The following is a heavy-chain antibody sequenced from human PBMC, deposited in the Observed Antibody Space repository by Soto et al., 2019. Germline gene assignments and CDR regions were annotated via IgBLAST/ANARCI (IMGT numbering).Heavy chain of an antibody. J-gene: IGHJ4*02. CDR1: GFTFSSYG. D-gene: IGHD3-3*01. CDR3: AKNYDFWSGPGKDYFDY. CDR2: ISYDGSNK. Sequence: GGSLRLSCAASGFTFSSYGMHWVRQAPGKGLEWVAVISYDGSNKYYADSVEGRFTISRDNSKNALYLQMNSLRAEDTAVYYCAKNYDFWSGPGKDYFDYWGQGTLVTVSS. V-gene: IGHV3-30*18.